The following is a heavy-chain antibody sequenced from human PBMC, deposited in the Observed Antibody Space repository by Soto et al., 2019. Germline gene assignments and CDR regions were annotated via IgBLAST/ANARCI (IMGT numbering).Heavy chain of an antibody. J-gene: IGHJ4*02. CDR3: ARDDYGALGFDY. CDR1: GGSISSYY. Sequence: SETLSLTCTVSGGSISSYYWSWIRQPPGKGLEWIGYIYYSGSTNYNPSLKSRVTISVDTSKNQFSLRLSSVTAADAAVYYCARDDYGALGFDYWGQGTLVTVS. V-gene: IGHV4-59*01. CDR2: IYYSGST. D-gene: IGHD4-17*01.